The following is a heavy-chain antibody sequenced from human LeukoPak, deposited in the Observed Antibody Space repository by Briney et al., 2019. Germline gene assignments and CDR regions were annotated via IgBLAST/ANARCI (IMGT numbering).Heavy chain of an antibody. CDR3: AKGLGGSSGWYAPMYYYYMDV. V-gene: IGHV3-23*01. Sequence: GGSLRLSCAASGFTFSSYAMSWVRQAPGKGLEWVSAISGSGGSTYYADSVKGRFTISRDNSKNTLYLQMNSLRAEDTAVYYCAKGLGGSSGWYAPMYYYYMDVWGKGTTVTVSS. D-gene: IGHD6-19*01. CDR2: ISGSGGST. J-gene: IGHJ6*03. CDR1: GFTFSSYA.